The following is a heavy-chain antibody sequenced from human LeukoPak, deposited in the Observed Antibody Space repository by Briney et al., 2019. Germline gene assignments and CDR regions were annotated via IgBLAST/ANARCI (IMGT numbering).Heavy chain of an antibody. J-gene: IGHJ6*02. V-gene: IGHV1-69*13. CDR2: IIPKLGRV. CDR1: GDTACNYG. D-gene: IGHD2-21*01. CDR3: AIRHCGGECHPTNYYYYGIHV. Sequence: ASVKVSCKDSGDTACNYGISWVRQAPGQGLEWMGGIIPKLGRVNYAQKFQGRVMITAVESTNTVNMELNSLRSEDTAVYYCAIRHCGGECHPTNYYYYGIHVWGQGTTVTVSS.